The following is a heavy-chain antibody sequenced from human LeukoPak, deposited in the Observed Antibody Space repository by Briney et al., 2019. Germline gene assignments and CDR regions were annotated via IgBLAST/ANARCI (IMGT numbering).Heavy chain of an antibody. CDR1: GFTFSSYA. CDR3: ANWAGGSGSYEAGY. V-gene: IGHV3-23*01. J-gene: IGHJ4*02. CDR2: ISGSGGST. D-gene: IGHD3-10*01. Sequence: GGSLRLSCAASGFTFSSYAMSWVRQAPGKGLEWVSAISGSGGSTYYADSVKGRFTISRDNSKNTLYLQMNSLRAEDTAVYYCANWAGGSGSYEAGYWGQGTLVTVSS.